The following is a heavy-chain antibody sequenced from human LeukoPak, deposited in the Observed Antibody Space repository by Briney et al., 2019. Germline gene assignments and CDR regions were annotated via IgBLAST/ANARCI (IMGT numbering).Heavy chain of an antibody. D-gene: IGHD1-1*01. Sequence: PGRSLRLSCAASGFTFSSYAMHWVRQAPGKGLEWVGLIKTKSEDGTIDYAAPVRGRFTISRDDSKNTLYLQMNSLKTEDTAVYYCTTGGADTGRFDIWGQGTMVTVSS. CDR3: TTGGADTGRFDI. CDR2: IKTKSEDGTI. CDR1: GFTFSSYA. V-gene: IGHV3-15*01. J-gene: IGHJ3*02.